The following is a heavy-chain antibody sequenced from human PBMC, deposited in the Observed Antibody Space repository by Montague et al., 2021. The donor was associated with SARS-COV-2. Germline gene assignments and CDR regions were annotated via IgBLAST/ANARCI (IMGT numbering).Heavy chain of an antibody. CDR3: ARFAYRLLLIASYYGMDV. V-gene: IGHV4-34*01. D-gene: IGHD2-2*01. J-gene: IGHJ6*02. CDR2: ISHSGGT. Sequence: SETLSLTCAVYGGSFSGYYWNWIRQPPGKGLEWIGEISHSGGTNYNPSLKSRVTISIDTSKNQFSLKLSSVTAADTAVYYCARFAYRLLLIASYYGMDVRGQGTPVTVSS. CDR1: GGSFSGYY.